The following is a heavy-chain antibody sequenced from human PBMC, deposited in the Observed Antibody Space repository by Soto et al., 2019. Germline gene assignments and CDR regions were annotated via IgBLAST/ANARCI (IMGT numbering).Heavy chain of an antibody. CDR1: GYTFTSYG. J-gene: IGHJ1*01. D-gene: IGHD4-17*01. Sequence: QVQLEQSGPDLKRPGASMKVSCKASGYTFTSYGISWVRQAPGQGLEWMAWISPLKGRTQYSQKAQGRVTLSTDTSSNTAYMEMTTLRVDDTAVYYCAMDYGDRPEYFKHWGQGTLVTVS. CDR2: ISPLKGRT. CDR3: AMDYGDRPEYFKH. V-gene: IGHV1-18*04.